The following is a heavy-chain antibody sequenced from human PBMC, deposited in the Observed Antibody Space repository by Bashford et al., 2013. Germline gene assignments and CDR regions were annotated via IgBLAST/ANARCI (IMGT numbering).Heavy chain of an antibody. CDR3: ARDDLLQSDNY. CDR2: YGNDGSKK. Sequence: WYRQGSRPGAGVGGELYGNDGSKKYYADSVKGRFTISRDNSKNTLYLEMNSLRAEDTAVYYCARDDLLQSDNYWGQGTLVTVSS. J-gene: IGHJ4*02. V-gene: IGHV3-33*01. D-gene: IGHD4-11*01.